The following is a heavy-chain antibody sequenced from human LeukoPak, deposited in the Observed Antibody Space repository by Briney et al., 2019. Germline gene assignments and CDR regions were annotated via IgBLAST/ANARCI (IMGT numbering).Heavy chain of an antibody. J-gene: IGHJ4*02. CDR3: VKSRRVGANQRGLFDY. V-gene: IGHV3-7*03. CDR2: IKNDGSET. D-gene: IGHD1-26*01. Sequence: GGSLRLSCTASGFSFSSYWMCWVRQAPGKGLEYVADIKNDGSETRYVDSVKGRFTISRDNAKNSLHLQMNSLRADDTAVYYCVKSRRVGANQRGLFDYWGQGTLVTVSP. CDR1: GFSFSSYW.